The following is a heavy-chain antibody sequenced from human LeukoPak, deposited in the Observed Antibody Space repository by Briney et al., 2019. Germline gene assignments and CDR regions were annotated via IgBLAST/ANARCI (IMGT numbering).Heavy chain of an antibody. Sequence: PETLSLTCAVSDYSISSGYYWGWIRQSPGKGLEWIASIYHSGSTYYNPSLKSRVTISVDTSKNQFSLKLSSVTAADTAVYYCARHYVFVYGGSSFDYWGQGTLVTVSS. J-gene: IGHJ4*02. CDR1: DYSISSGYY. D-gene: IGHD2-8*01. CDR2: IYHSGST. V-gene: IGHV4-38-2*01. CDR3: ARHYVFVYGGSSFDY.